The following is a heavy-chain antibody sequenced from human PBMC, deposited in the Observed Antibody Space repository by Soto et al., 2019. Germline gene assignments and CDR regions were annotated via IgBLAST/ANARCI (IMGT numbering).Heavy chain of an antibody. J-gene: IGHJ6*03. D-gene: IGHD2-15*01. CDR2: IYYSGST. Sequence: PSETLSLTCTVSGGSISSSSYYWGWIRQPPGKGLEWIGSIYYSGSTYYNPSLKSRVTISVDTSKNQFSLKLSSVTAADTALYYCARRSDYSDIYYYYMDVWGKGTTVTVSS. V-gene: IGHV4-39*01. CDR3: ARRSDYSDIYYYYMDV. CDR1: GGSISSSSYY.